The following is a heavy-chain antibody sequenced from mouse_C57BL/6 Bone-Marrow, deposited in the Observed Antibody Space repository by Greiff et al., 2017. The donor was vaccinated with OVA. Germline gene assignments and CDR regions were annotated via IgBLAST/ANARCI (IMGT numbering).Heavy chain of an antibody. V-gene: IGHV1-52*01. Sequence: QVQLQQPGAELVRPGSSVKLSCKASGYTFTSYWMHWVKQRPIQGLEWIGNIDPSDSETHYNQKFKDKASLTVDKSSSTAYMQLSSLTSEDSAVYCCARGDSNYAYWGQGTLVTVSA. D-gene: IGHD2-5*01. J-gene: IGHJ3*01. CDR2: IDPSDSET. CDR3: ARGDSNYAY. CDR1: GYTFTSYW.